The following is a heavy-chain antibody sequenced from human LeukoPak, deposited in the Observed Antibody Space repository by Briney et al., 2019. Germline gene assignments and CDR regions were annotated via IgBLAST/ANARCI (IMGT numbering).Heavy chain of an antibody. CDR2: IYYSGST. Sequence: SETLSLTCTVSGGSISSYYWSWIRQPPGKGLEWIGYIYYSGSTNYNPSLKSRVTISVDTSKNQFSLKLSSVTAADTAVYYCASFGDSSGYPYNWVDLWGQGTLVTVSS. V-gene: IGHV4-59*08. J-gene: IGHJ5*02. CDR1: GGSISSYY. CDR3: ASFGDSSGYPYNWVDL. D-gene: IGHD3-22*01.